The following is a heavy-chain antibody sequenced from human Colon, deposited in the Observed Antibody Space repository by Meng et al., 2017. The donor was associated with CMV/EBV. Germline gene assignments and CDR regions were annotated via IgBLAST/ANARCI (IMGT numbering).Heavy chain of an antibody. CDR2: INSDGSRT. J-gene: IGHJ4*02. CDR3: ARGCVTPCGGLSV. D-gene: IGHD3/OR15-3a*01. Sequence: GGSLRLSCAASGFTFSSYWMHWVRQAPGKGLVWVSRINSDGSRTSYADSVKGRFTISRDNAKNTLYLQMNSLRVEDTAVYFCARGCVTPCGGLSVWGQGTLVTVSS. V-gene: IGHV3-74*01. CDR1: GFTFSSYW.